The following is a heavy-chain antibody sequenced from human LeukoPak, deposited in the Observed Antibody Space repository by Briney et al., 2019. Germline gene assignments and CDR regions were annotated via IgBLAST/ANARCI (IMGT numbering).Heavy chain of an antibody. D-gene: IGHD6-6*01. J-gene: IGHJ4*02. V-gene: IGHV3-74*01. Sequence: GGSLRLSCAASGFTFSSYWMHWVREAPGKGLVWVSHINTDGSSTTYADSVKGRLTISRDNAKNTLYLQMNSLRAEDTAVYYCARSGGSSSLGYWGQGTLVTVSS. CDR3: ARSGGSSSLGY. CDR2: INTDGSST. CDR1: GFTFSSYW.